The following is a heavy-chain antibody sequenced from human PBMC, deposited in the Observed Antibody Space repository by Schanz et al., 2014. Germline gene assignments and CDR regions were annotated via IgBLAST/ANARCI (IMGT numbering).Heavy chain of an antibody. V-gene: IGHV3-30*02. Sequence: QVQLVESGGGVVQPGGSLRLSCAASGFTFSFSGMQWVRQAPGKGLEWVAFIRSDGSNENYADSVRGRFTISRDNSKNLLQLQMNSLRTEDTVLYYCAKAPYADYGYCHYWGQGTLVPVSS. CDR2: IRSDGSNE. CDR3: AKAPYADYGYCHY. J-gene: IGHJ4*02. CDR1: GFTFSFSG. D-gene: IGHD4-17*01.